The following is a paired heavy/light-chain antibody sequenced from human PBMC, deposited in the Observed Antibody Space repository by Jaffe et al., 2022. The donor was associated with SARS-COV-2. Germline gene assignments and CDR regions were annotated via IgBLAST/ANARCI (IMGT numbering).Light chain of an antibody. Sequence: DIQMTQSPSSLSASVGDRVTITCRASQGIRNDLGWYQQKPGKAPKRLIYAASNLQSGVPSRFSGSGSGTEFTLTISSLQPEDFATYYCLQHNSYPLTFGGGTKVEIK. V-gene: IGKV1-17*01. CDR1: QGIRND. CDR3: LQHNSYPLT. CDR2: AAS. J-gene: IGKJ4*01.
Heavy chain of an antibody. CDR1: GGSISSNTHY. V-gene: IGHV4-39*01. CDR3: ATYPKYFDGNGWVAFDI. CDR2: IYYNGNT. Sequence: QLQLQESGPGLVKPSETLSLTCTVSGGSISSNTHYWVWIRQPPGKGLEWIGNIYYNGNTYYNPSLKSRVTISVDTSKNQFSLKLNSVTAADTAVYYCATYPKYFDGNGWVAFDIWGQGTVVTVSS. D-gene: IGHD3-22*01. J-gene: IGHJ3*02.